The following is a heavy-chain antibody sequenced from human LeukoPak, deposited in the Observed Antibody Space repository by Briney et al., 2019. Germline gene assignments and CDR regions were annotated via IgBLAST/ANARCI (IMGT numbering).Heavy chain of an antibody. V-gene: IGHV1-18*01. J-gene: IGHJ4*02. Sequence: ASVKVSCKASGYSFTSYGISWVRQAPGQGLEWMGWISAYNGNTNYAQKLQGRVTMTTDTSTSTAYMELRSLRSDDTAVYYCATAYCGGDCYPGLALGEQWGQGTLVTVSS. CDR3: ATAYCGGDCYPGLALGEQ. CDR1: GYSFTSYG. D-gene: IGHD2-21*02. CDR2: ISAYNGNT.